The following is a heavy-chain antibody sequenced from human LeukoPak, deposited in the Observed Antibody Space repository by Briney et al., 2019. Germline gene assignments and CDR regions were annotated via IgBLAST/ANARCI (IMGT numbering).Heavy chain of an antibody. D-gene: IGHD3-10*02. J-gene: IGHJ6*04. CDR1: GVSISSSYSY. V-gene: IGHV4-39*01. Sequence: SSETLSLTCTVSGVSISSSYSYWGWIRQPPGMGLEWIRSIYYTGNTYYNASLKSQVSISIDTSKNQFSLKLTSVTAADTAVYYCAELGITMIGGVWGKGTTVTISS. CDR2: IYYTGNT. CDR3: AELGITMIGGV.